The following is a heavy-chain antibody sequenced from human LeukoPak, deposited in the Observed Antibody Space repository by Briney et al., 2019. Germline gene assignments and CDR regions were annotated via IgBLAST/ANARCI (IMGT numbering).Heavy chain of an antibody. Sequence: PGGSLILSCAASGFTFSSYGMHWVRQAPGKGLEWVALIGYDGTNEYYADSVKGRFTISRDNSKNTLYLQMKSLRAEDTAVYYCARGFYCSRTSCYAPSFDYWGQGTLVTVSS. CDR3: ARGFYCSRTSCYAPSFDY. CDR1: GFTFSSYG. CDR2: IGYDGTNE. D-gene: IGHD2-2*01. J-gene: IGHJ4*02. V-gene: IGHV3-33*01.